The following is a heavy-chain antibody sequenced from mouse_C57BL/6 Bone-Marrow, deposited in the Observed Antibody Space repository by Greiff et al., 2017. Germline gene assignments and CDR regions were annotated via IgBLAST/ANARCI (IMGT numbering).Heavy chain of an antibody. V-gene: IGHV1-53*01. CDR1: GYTFTSYW. CDR3: ASWGGLRYWYFDV. CDR2: INPSNGGT. Sequence: VQLQQPGTELVKPGASVKLSCKASGYTFTSYWMHWVKQRPGQGLEWIGNINPSNGGTNYNEKFKSKATLTVDKSSSTAYMQLSSLTSEDSAVYYCASWGGLRYWYFDVWGTGTTVTVSS. D-gene: IGHD2-4*01. J-gene: IGHJ1*03.